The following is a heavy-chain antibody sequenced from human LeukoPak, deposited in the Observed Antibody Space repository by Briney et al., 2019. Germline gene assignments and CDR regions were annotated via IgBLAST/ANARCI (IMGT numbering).Heavy chain of an antibody. CDR2: IKQDGSEK. D-gene: IGHD6-13*01. J-gene: IGHJ3*02. CDR3: ARQPIAAVDAFDI. CDR1: GFTFSSYW. Sequence: PGGSLRLSCAASGFTFSSYWMSWVRQAPGKGLEWVANIKQDGSEKYYVDSVKGRFTISRDNAKNSLYLQMNSLRAEDTAVYYCARQPIAAVDAFDIWGQGTMVTVSS. V-gene: IGHV3-7*01.